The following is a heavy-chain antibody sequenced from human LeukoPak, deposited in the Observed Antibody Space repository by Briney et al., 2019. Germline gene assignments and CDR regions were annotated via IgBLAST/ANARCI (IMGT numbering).Heavy chain of an antibody. J-gene: IGHJ4*02. V-gene: IGHV3-23*01. CDR2: ISGSGGST. D-gene: IGHD3/OR15-3a*01. Sequence: GGSLRLSCAASGFTFSSYAMSWVRQAPGKGLEWASAISGSGGSTYYADSVKGRFTISRDNSKNTLYLQMNTLRPEDTAVYYCARERTGFYAEYWGQGTLVTVSS. CDR3: ARERTGFYAEY. CDR1: GFTFSSYA.